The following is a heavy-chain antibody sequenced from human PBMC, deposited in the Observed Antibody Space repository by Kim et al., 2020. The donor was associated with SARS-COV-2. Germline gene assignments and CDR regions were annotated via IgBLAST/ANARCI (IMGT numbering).Heavy chain of an antibody. V-gene: IGHV3-11*04. Sequence: GRFTISRDNAKNSLYLQLNSLRAEDTAVYYCAREGGYCSSTSCYEGSMDVWGQGTTVTVSS. CDR3: AREGGYCSSTSCYEGSMDV. D-gene: IGHD2-2*03. J-gene: IGHJ6*02.